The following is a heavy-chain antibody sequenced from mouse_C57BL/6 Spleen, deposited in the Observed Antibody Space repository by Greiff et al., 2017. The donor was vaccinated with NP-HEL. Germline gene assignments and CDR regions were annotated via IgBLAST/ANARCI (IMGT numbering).Heavy chain of an antibody. CDR1: GYSFTSYY. J-gene: IGHJ1*03. V-gene: IGHV1-66*01. CDR3: AREDYGSSTWYFDV. CDR2: IYPGSGNT. Sequence: VQLQQSGPELVKPGASVKISCKASGYSFTSYYIHWVKQRPGQGLEWIGWIYPGSGNTKYNEKFKGKATLTADTSSSTAYMQLSSLTSEDSAVYYCAREDYGSSTWYFDVWGTGTTVTVSS. D-gene: IGHD1-1*01.